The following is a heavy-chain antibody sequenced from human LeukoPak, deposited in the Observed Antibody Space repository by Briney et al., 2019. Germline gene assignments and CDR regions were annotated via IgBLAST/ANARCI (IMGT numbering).Heavy chain of an antibody. CDR3: AKGGLRGYSYPFDY. J-gene: IGHJ4*02. D-gene: IGHD5-18*01. Sequence: GRSLRLSCAASGFTFSDYGMHWVRQAPGKGLEWVAIISYDETNKYYADSVKGRFSISRDNSKNTLHLQMNSLRTEDTAVYYCAKGGLRGYSYPFDYWGQGILVTVSS. V-gene: IGHV3-30*18. CDR1: GFTFSDYG. CDR2: ISYDETNK.